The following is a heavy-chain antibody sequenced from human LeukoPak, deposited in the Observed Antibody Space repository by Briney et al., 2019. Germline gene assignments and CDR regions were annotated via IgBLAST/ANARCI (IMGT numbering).Heavy chain of an antibody. CDR3: AKGPVPAASFDY. J-gene: IGHJ4*02. CDR1: GFTFSSYG. D-gene: IGHD2-2*01. V-gene: IGHV3-33*05. CDR2: ISYDGSNK. Sequence: GGSLRLSCVASGFTFSSYGMHWVRQAPGKGLEWVAVISYDGSNKYYADSVKGRFTISRDNSKNTLYLQMNSLRAEDTAVYYCAKGPVPAASFDYWGQGTLVTVSS.